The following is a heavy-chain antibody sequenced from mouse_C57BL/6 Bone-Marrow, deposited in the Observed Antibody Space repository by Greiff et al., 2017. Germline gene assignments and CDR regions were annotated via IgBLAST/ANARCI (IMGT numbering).Heavy chain of an antibody. V-gene: IGHV5-4*03. CDR3: ARVYYYNY. CDR2: ISDGGSYT. CDR1: GFTFSSYA. Sequence: EVKLVESGGGLVKPGGSLKLSCAASGFTFSSYATSWVRQTPEKRLEWVATISDGGSYTYYPDNVKGRFTISRDNAKNNLYLQMSHLKSEDTAMYYCARVYYYNYWGQGTTLTVSS. D-gene: IGHD1-1*01. J-gene: IGHJ2*01.